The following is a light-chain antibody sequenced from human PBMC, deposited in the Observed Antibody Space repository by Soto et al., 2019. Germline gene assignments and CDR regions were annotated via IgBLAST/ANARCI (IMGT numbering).Light chain of an antibody. Sequence: QSALTQPASVSGSPGQSIAISCTGTSSDIGANNFVSWYQQHPGKAPKVLIYEVNNRPSGISNRFSGSKSGNTASLTISGLRAEDEADYYCNSYTNTGARVFGGGTKVTVL. V-gene: IGLV2-14*03. CDR1: SSDIGANNF. CDR3: NSYTNTGARV. J-gene: IGLJ2*01. CDR2: EVN.